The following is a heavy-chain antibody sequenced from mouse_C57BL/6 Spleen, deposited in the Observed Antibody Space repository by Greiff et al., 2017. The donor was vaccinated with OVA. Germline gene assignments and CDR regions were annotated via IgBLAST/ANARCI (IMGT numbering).Heavy chain of an antibody. D-gene: IGHD2-1*01. CDR3: TTPFYYGNSWFAY. CDR1: GFNIKDDY. CDR2: IAPENVDT. J-gene: IGHJ3*01. Sequence: VQLKESGAELVRPGASVKLSCTASGFNIKDDYIHFLQQRPEQGLELILLIAPENVDTEYASKFQGKATITADTSSNTAYLQLSSLTSEDTAVYYCTTPFYYGNSWFAYWGQGTLVTVSA. V-gene: IGHV14-4*01.